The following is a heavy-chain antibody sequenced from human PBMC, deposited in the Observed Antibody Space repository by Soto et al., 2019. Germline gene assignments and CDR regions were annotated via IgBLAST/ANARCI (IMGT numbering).Heavy chain of an antibody. CDR3: SGCSGGACHKNYGMDV. J-gene: IGHJ6*02. CDR1: GFTFSSCT. D-gene: IGHD2-15*01. Sequence: EVHLVESGGGLVKPGGSLRLSCAVSGFTFSSCTMNWVRQAPGKGLEWVSSISPSNGHIYYADSVKGRFTISRDNAKNSLFLQMNSLRGEDTAVYYCSGCSGGACHKNYGMDVWGQGTTVTVSS. V-gene: IGHV3-21*06. CDR2: ISPSNGHI.